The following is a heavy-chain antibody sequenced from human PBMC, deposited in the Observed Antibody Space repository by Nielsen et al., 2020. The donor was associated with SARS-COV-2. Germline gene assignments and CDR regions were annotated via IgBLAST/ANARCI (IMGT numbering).Heavy chain of an antibody. CDR2: ISYDGSNK. CDR1: GFTFSSYA. D-gene: IGHD3-10*01. J-gene: IGHJ6*03. CDR3: ARRNTWLGGYYYYYYYMDV. V-gene: IGHV3-30-3*01. Sequence: GESLKISCAASGFTFSSYAMHWVRQAPGKGLEWVAVISYDGSNKYYADSVKGRFTISRDNSKNTLYLQMNSLRAEDTAVYYCARRNTWLGGYYYYYYYMDVWGKGTTVTVSS.